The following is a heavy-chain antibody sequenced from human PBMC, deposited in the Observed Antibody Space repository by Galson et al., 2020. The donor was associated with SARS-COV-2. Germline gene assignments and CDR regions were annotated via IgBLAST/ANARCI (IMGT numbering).Heavy chain of an antibody. V-gene: IGHV3-21*06. CDR2: LSSSSTYK. J-gene: IGHJ4*02. Sequence: GSLRLSCAASGFTFSSYSMSWVRQAPGKGLEWVSSLSSSSTYKHYADSVKGRFTISRDDAKNSVFLEMTSVRADDTAVYYCARLLGGTFDYWGQGTLVTVSS. CDR3: ARLLGGTFDY. D-gene: IGHD1-26*01. CDR1: GFTFSSYS.